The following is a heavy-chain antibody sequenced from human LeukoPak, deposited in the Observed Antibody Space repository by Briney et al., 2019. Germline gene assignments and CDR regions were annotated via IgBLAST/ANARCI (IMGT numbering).Heavy chain of an antibody. J-gene: IGHJ4*02. V-gene: IGHV4-38-2*01. CDR1: AYSISSGYY. CDR2: IYQSGCT. D-gene: IGHD3-22*01. CDR3: ARRTPFYYGSSGYYYFDY. Sequence: SETLSLTCAVSAYSISSGYYWCWIRQPPGKGLGWIGSIYQSGCTYYNPSLKSRVTISVDTSQNQFSLKLSSVTAADTAVYYCARRTPFYYGSSGYYYFDYWGQGTLVTVSS.